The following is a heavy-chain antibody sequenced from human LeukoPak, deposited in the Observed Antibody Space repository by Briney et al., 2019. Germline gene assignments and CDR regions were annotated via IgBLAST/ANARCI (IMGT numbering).Heavy chain of an antibody. CDR2: INRGST. Sequence: SETLSLTCAVYGGSFSGYYWSWIRQPPGKGLEWIGEINRGSTNYNPSLKSRVTISIDPSKNQFSLKMRSVTAADTAVYYCARARCSGGSCYPNWFDPWGQGTLVTVSS. D-gene: IGHD2-15*01. CDR1: GGSFSGYY. CDR3: ARARCSGGSCYPNWFDP. V-gene: IGHV4-34*01. J-gene: IGHJ5*02.